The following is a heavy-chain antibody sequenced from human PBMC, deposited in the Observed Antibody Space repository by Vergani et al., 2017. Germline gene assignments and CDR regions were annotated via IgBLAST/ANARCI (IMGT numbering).Heavy chain of an antibody. CDR2: IGTAGDT. J-gene: IGHJ3*02. V-gene: IGHV3-13*01. CDR3: ARGPAAMSDAFDI. Sequence: EVQLVESGGGLVQPGGSLRLSCAASGFTFSSYDMHWVRQATGKGLEWVSAIGTAGDTYYPGSVKGRFTISRENAKNSLYIQMNCLRAGDTAVYYCARGPAAMSDAFDIWGQGTMVTVSS. CDR1: GFTFSSYD. D-gene: IGHD2-2*01.